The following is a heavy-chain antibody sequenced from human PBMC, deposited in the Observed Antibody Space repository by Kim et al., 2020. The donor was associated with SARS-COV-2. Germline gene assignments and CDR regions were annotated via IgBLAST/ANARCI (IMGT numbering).Heavy chain of an antibody. V-gene: IGHV1-8*01. CDR1: GYTFSSYD. CDR2: MSPSRINT. CDR3: ARGVTAGIDI. Sequence: ASVKVSCKASGYTFSSYDINWVRQAPGQGLEWMGWMSPSRINTNYAQKLQGRVTMTKNISTSIAYMELSNLRYEDTAVYYCARGVTAGIDIWGQGTMVTVPS. D-gene: IGHD2-21*02. J-gene: IGHJ3*02.